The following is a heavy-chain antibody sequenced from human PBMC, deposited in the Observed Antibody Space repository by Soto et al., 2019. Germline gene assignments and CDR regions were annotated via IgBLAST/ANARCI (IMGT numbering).Heavy chain of an antibody. J-gene: IGHJ6*02. CDR2: IMPIFRTP. D-gene: IGHD1-1*01. CDR3: ARDNDLPQLGGNYYYILDV. V-gene: IGHV1-69*12. Sequence: QVQLEQSGAEVKKPGSSVKVSCKASGGTFRNSAFSWVRQAPGQGLEWMGGIMPIFRTPDYAQKFQGRVTITADESTSTTYMELSGLRSDDTAVYYCARDNDLPQLGGNYYYILDVWGHGTAVTVSS. CDR1: GGTFRNSA.